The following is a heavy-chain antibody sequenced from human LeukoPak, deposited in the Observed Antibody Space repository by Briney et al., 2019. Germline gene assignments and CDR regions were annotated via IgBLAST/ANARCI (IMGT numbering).Heavy chain of an antibody. CDR3: AREYSGYDYGAFDI. J-gene: IGHJ3*02. CDR1: RYSFSNYG. D-gene: IGHD5-12*01. V-gene: IGHV1-18*01. Sequence: ASVKVSCKASRYSFSNYGITWVRQAPGQGLEWMGWITPYNSHTNYAQNLQGRVTMTTDTSTSTAYMELRSLRSDDTAVYYCAREYSGYDYGAFDIWGQGTMVTVSS. CDR2: ITPYNSHT.